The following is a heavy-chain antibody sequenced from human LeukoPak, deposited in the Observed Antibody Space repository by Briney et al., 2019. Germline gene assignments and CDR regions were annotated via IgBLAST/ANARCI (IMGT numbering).Heavy chain of an antibody. J-gene: IGHJ4*02. Sequence: GGSLRLSCAASGLTLSGYWMHWVRHAPRKGLGWVSRINGDASSTIYVDSVKGRFTISRDNAKSTLYLQMNSLRVEDTAVYYCARARGNTYGYFEYWGQGTLVTVSS. V-gene: IGHV3-74*01. CDR2: INGDASST. D-gene: IGHD5-18*01. CDR3: ARARGNTYGYFEY. CDR1: GLTLSGYW.